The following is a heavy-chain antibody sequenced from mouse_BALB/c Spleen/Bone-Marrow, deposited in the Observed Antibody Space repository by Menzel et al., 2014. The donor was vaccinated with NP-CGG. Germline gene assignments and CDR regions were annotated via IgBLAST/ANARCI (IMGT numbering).Heavy chain of an antibody. V-gene: IGHV1S81*02. CDR3: AREGNYYGIIAMDY. J-gene: IGHJ4*01. CDR1: GCTFTSYW. D-gene: IGHD1-1*01. Sequence: QVQLQQSGAELVKPGASVKLSCKASGCTFTSYWMHWVKQRPGQGLEWIGEINPSNGRTNYNEKFKSKATLTVNKSSSTAYMQLSTLTAENAAVYYCAREGNYYGIIAMDYWGQGTPVSVSS. CDR2: INPSNGRT.